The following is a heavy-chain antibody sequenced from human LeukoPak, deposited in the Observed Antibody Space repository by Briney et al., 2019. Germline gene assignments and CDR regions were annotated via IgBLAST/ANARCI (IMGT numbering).Heavy chain of an antibody. V-gene: IGHV3-64D*06. CDR2: ITNDGGST. CDR1: GFTFSPYT. CDR3: VKDQSRSGIW. J-gene: IGHJ4*02. Sequence: PGGSLRLSCSASGFTFSPYTMHWVRQAPGKGLEYVSSITNDGGSTYYADSVKGRFTISRDNFKNTLYLQVKSLRAEDTAVYYCVKDQSRSGIWWVQGTLVTVSS. D-gene: IGHD3-10*01.